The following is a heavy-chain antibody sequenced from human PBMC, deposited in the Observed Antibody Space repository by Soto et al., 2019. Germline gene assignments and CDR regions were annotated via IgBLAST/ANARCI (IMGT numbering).Heavy chain of an antibody. CDR3: AKEKKGAAAGTFPCYGMDV. J-gene: IGHJ6*02. CDR1: GFTFSSYA. CDR2: ISGSGGST. V-gene: IGHV3-23*01. D-gene: IGHD6-13*01. Sequence: GGSLRLSCAASGFTFSSYAVSWVRQAPGKGLEWVSAISGSGGSTYHADSVKGRFTISRDNSKNTLYLQMNSLRAEDTAVYYCAKEKKGAAAGTFPCYGMDVWGQGTTVTVSS.